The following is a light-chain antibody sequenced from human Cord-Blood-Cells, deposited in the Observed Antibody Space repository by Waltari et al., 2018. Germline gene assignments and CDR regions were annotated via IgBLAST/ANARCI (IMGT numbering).Light chain of an antibody. CDR2: DVS. Sequence: QSALTHPRSVSGSPGQAVTISCTGPSTRVGGYNYVPWYQQHPGKAPRLMIYDVSKPRSWIPDRVSGSKSGNTASLTISWRQAEDAADYYCCSYAGSYTFYGFGTGTKVTVV. CDR1: STRVGGYNY. J-gene: IGLJ1*01. CDR3: CSYAGSYTFYG. V-gene: IGLV2-11*01.